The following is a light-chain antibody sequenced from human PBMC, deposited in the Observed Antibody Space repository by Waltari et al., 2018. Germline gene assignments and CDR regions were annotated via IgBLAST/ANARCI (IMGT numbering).Light chain of an antibody. V-gene: IGLV6-57*03. J-gene: IGLJ3*02. CDR2: EDY. CDR1: SGSIGSRY. CDR3: QSYDNDNVV. Sequence: NFILTQTHSVSESPGKTVTISCTRSSGSIGSRYVQWYQHRPGSAPTTVTYEDYQRPSGVPERFSGSIDSSSNSAYVTISGLKPEDEADYYCQSYDNDNVVFGGGTRLTVL.